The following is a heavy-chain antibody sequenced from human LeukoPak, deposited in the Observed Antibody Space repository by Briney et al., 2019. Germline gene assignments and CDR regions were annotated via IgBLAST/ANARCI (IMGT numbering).Heavy chain of an antibody. CDR2: IYYSGSP. CDR3: ARDGATGVFET. Sequence: SETLSLTCTVSGDSISSGNYWGWIRQPPGKGLEWIGHIYYSGSPSYNPSLKSRVTISMDTSKNHFSLNLTSVTAADTAVYFCARDGATGVFETWGQGTLVAVSS. V-gene: IGHV4-38-2*02. D-gene: IGHD3-3*01. J-gene: IGHJ5*02. CDR1: GDSISSGNY.